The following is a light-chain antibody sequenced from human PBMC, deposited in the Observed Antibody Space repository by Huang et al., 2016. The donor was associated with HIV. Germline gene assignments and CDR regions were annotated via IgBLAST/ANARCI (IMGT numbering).Light chain of an antibody. V-gene: IGKV3-11*01. CDR1: QNVSSY. CDR2: DAS. J-gene: IGKJ1*01. Sequence: EIVLTQSPATLSLSPGERATLSCRASQNVSSYSACDQQKPGHAPRLLIYDASNRATGIPARFSGSGSGTDFTLTISSLEPEDFAVYYCQQRSIWPWTFGQGTKVEIK. CDR3: QQRSIWPWT.